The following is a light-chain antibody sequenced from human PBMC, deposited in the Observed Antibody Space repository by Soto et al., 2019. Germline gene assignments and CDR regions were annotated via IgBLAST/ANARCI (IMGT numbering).Light chain of an antibody. Sequence: AIQMTQSPSSLSASVGDRVTITCRASQDIRTELGWYQQKPGNALKLLIYATSILQSGVPSRFSGIGSGTDFTLTISSLQPEDFATYYCLQDYSYHRTFGQGTKVDIK. V-gene: IGKV1-6*01. CDR3: LQDYSYHRT. CDR1: QDIRTE. CDR2: ATS. J-gene: IGKJ1*01.